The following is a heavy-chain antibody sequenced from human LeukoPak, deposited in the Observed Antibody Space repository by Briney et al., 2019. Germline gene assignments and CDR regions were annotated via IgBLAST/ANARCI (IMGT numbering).Heavy chain of an antibody. CDR3: VPYHIVVVTVQTPDFDY. J-gene: IGHJ4*02. CDR2: IWNDGSNK. Sequence: GGSLRLSCAASGFTFSSYGMHWVRQAPGKGVEWAAIIWNDGSNKYYADSVKGRFTISRDNAKNSLSLQMNSLRAEDTAVYYCVPYHIVVVTVQTPDFDYWGRGTLVTVSS. V-gene: IGHV3-33*03. CDR1: GFTFSSYG. D-gene: IGHD2-21*02.